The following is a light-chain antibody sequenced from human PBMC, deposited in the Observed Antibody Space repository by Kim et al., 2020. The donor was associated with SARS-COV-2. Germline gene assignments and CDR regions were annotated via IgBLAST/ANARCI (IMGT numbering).Light chain of an antibody. CDR3: TSYTTFGTLL. J-gene: IGLJ2*01. CDR2: DVS. Sequence: GQTITISCTGTSSDVGGYNFVSWHQQHPGTAPNLMIYDVSHRSSGVSNRFAGYKSGNTAFLTVSELQTEDEAHYYCTSYTTFGTLLFGGGTQLTVL. CDR1: SSDVGGYNF. V-gene: IGLV2-14*03.